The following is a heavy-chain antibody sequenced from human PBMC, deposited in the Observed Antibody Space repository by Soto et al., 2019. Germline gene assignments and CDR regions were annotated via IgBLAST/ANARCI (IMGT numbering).Heavy chain of an antibody. CDR1: GFTFSSYA. V-gene: IGHV3-23*01. D-gene: IGHD3-22*01. J-gene: IGHJ5*02. Sequence: GGSLRLSCAASGFTFSSYAMSWVRQAPGKGLEWVSAISGSGGSTYYGDSVKGRFTISRDNSKNTLYLQMKSLGAEDAAEYSCGRDSGCGGNRNWFDPWGQGTLVTVSS. CDR2: ISGSGGST. CDR3: GRDSGCGGNRNWFDP.